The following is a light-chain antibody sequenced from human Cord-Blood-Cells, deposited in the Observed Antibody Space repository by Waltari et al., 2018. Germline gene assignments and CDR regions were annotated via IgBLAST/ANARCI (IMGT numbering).Light chain of an antibody. Sequence: EIVMTQSPATLSVSPGERATLSCRASHSVSSNLAWYQQKPGQAPRLLIYGASTRATGIPARFSGSGSGTEFTLTNSSLQSEDFAVYYCQQYNNWPQTFGQGTKVEIK. CDR1: HSVSSN. CDR2: GAS. J-gene: IGKJ1*01. V-gene: IGKV3-15*01. CDR3: QQYNNWPQT.